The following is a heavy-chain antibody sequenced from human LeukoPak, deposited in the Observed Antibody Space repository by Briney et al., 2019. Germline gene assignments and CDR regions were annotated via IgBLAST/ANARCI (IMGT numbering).Heavy chain of an antibody. V-gene: IGHV4-30-4*08. CDR1: GGSISSGDYY. CDR2: IYYSGIT. Sequence: SETLSLTCTVSGGSISSGDYYWSWIRQPPGKGLEWIGYIYYSGITYYNPSLKSRVTISVDTSKNQFSLKLSSVTAADTAVYYCARAVVFWSGYSHQDHRDAFDIWGQGTMVTVSS. CDR3: ARAVVFWSGYSHQDHRDAFDI. D-gene: IGHD3-3*01. J-gene: IGHJ3*02.